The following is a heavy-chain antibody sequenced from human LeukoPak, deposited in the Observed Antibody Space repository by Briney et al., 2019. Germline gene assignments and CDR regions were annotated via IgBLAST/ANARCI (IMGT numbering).Heavy chain of an antibody. D-gene: IGHD3-10*01. J-gene: IGHJ5*02. V-gene: IGHV4-34*01. CDR1: GGSFSGYY. CDR2: INHSGST. CDR3: AGVSMVRGVLPPSPLNWFDP. Sequence: MSSETLSLTCAVYGGSFSGYYWSWIRQPPGKGLEWIGEINHSGSTNYNPSLKSRVTISVDTSKNQFSLKLSSVTAADTAVYYCAGVSMVRGVLPPSPLNWFDPWGQGTLVTVSS.